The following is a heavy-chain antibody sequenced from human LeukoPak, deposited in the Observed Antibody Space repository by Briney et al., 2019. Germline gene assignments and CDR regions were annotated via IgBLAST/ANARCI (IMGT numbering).Heavy chain of an antibody. CDR1: GFTFSNYE. J-gene: IGHJ4*02. V-gene: IGHV3-21*01. D-gene: IGHD6-25*01. CDR2: ISSSSSYI. CDR3: ARDSYTQRYDY. Sequence: NPGGSLRLSCAASGFTFSNYELIWVRQAPGKGLEWVSSISSSSSYIYYADSVKGRFTISRDNAKNSLYLQMNSLRAEDTAVYYCARDSYTQRYDYWGQGTLVTVSS.